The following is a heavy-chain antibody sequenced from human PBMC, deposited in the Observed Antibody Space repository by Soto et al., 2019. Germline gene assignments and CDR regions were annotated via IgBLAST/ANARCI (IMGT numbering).Heavy chain of an antibody. V-gene: IGHV1-69*13. Sequence: SVKVSCKASGGTFSSYAISWVRQAPGQGLEWMGGIIPIFGTANYAQKFQGRVTITADESTSTAYMELSSLRSEDTAVYYCARLNDYYYYGMDVWGQGXTVTVYS. CDR1: GGTFSSYA. CDR3: ARLNDYYYYGMDV. D-gene: IGHD1-1*01. CDR2: IIPIFGTA. J-gene: IGHJ6*02.